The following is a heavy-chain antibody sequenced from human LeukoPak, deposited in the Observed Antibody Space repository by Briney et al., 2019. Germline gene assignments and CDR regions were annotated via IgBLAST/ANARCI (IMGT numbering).Heavy chain of an antibody. CDR1: GGSFSGYY. CDR2: INHSGST. D-gene: IGHD6-13*01. CDR3: ARSAAALLDY. V-gene: IGHV4-34*01. Sequence: PSETLSLTCAVYGGSFSGYYWSWIRQPPGKGLEWIGEINHSGSTNYNPSLKSRVTISVDTSKNQFSLKLSSVTAADTAVYYCARSAAALLDYWGQGTQVTVSS. J-gene: IGHJ4*02.